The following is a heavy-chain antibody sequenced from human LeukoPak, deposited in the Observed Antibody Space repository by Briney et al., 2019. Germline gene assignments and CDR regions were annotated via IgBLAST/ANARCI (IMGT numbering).Heavy chain of an antibody. J-gene: IGHJ4*02. D-gene: IGHD6-13*01. CDR1: GYTFTGYY. CDR2: INPNSGGT. Sequence: ASVKVSCKASGYTFTGYYMHWVRQAPGQGLEWMGWINPNSGGTNYAQKFQGRVTMTRDTSISTAYMELSRLRSDDTAVYYCAYIAAAGKVNFDYWGQGTLVTVSS. V-gene: IGHV1-2*02. CDR3: AYIAAAGKVNFDY.